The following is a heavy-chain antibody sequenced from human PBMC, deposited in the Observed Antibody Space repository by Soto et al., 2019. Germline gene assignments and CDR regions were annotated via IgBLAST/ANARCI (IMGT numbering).Heavy chain of an antibody. J-gene: IGHJ4*02. CDR3: AKGRYDLYYFDY. Sequence: GGSLRLSCAASGFIFTSYAMSWVRQAPGKGLEWVSTIGGSGGSTYYADSVKGRFTISRDYSKNTLYLQMNSLRAEDTAVYYCAKGRYDLYYFDYWGQGTLVTVSS. D-gene: IGHD1-1*01. V-gene: IGHV3-23*01. CDR1: GFIFTSYA. CDR2: IGGSGGST.